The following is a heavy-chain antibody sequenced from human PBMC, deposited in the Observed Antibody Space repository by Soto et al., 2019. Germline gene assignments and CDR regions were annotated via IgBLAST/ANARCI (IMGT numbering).Heavy chain of an antibody. Sequence: GGSLRLSCAASGFPFSRYEMNWVRQAPGKGLEWISYISSSGSTIYYADSVKGRFTISRDNARNSLYLQMNSLRAEDTADYYCVRDLYDSSGYCPFDYWGQGTLVTVSS. CDR1: GFPFSRYE. CDR2: ISSSGSTI. V-gene: IGHV3-48*03. J-gene: IGHJ4*02. D-gene: IGHD3-22*01. CDR3: VRDLYDSSGYCPFDY.